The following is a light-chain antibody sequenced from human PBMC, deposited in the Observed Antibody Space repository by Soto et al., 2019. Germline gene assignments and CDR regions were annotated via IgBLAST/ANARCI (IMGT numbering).Light chain of an antibody. CDR2: AAD. J-gene: IGKJ2*02. CDR1: QSIYHY. V-gene: IGKV1-39*01. CDR3: QQSYSCPRT. Sequence: DIEMTQSPPSLSASVGDRVTITCRASQSIYHYLNWYQKNPGTAPKLLVYAADRLQSWVPSRFSGSGSGTDFTLTITNLQPADFATYYCQQSYSCPRTFGQGTELEIK.